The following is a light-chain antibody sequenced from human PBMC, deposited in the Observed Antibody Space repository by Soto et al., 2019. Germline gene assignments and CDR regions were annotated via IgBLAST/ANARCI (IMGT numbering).Light chain of an antibody. Sequence: DIQMTQSPSSLSASVGDRVTITGQASQDISNYLNWYQQKPGKAPKLLIYDASNLETGVPSRFSGSGSGTDFTFTISSLQPEDIATYYCQQYDNLPITFGGGTKVEIK. J-gene: IGKJ4*01. CDR3: QQYDNLPIT. V-gene: IGKV1-33*01. CDR1: QDISNY. CDR2: DAS.